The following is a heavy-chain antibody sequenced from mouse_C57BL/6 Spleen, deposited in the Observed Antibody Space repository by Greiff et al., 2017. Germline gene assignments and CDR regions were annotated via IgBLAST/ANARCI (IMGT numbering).Heavy chain of an antibody. CDR2: ISDGGSYT. D-gene: IGHD2-1*01. Sequence: DVMLVESGGGLVKPGGSLKLSCAASGFTFSSYAMSWVRQTPEKRLEWVATISDGGSYTYYPDNVKGRFTISRDNAKNNLYLQMSHLKSEDTAMYYCARDVYYNGNFPGFAYWGQGTLVTVSA. CDR1: GFTFSSYA. CDR3: ARDVYYNGNFPGFAY. V-gene: IGHV5-4*01. J-gene: IGHJ3*01.